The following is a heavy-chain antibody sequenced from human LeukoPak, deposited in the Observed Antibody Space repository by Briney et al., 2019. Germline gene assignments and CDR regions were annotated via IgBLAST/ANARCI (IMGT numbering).Heavy chain of an antibody. CDR3: ASIGLQYPHRYYYYMDV. V-gene: IGHV1-69*05. CDR1: GGTFSSYA. Sequence: ASVKVSCKASGGTFSSYAISWVRQAPGQGLEWMGGIIPIFGTANYAQKFQGRVTITTDESTSTAYMELCSLRSEDTAVYYCASIGLQYPHRYYYYMDVWGKGTTVTVSS. J-gene: IGHJ6*03. D-gene: IGHD4-11*01. CDR2: IIPIFGTA.